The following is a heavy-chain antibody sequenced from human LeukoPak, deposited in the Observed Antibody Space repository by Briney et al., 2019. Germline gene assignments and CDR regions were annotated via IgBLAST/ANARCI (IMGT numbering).Heavy chain of an antibody. CDR3: ATEYSGSYYRY. J-gene: IGHJ4*02. V-gene: IGHV1-24*01. CDR1: GYTFTGYY. D-gene: IGHD1-26*01. CDR2: FDPEDGET. Sequence: GASVKVSCKASGYTFTGYYMHWVRQAPGQGLEWMGGFDPEDGETIYAQKFQGRVTMTEDTSTDTAYMELSSLRSEDTAVYYCATEYSGSYYRYWGQGTLVTVSS.